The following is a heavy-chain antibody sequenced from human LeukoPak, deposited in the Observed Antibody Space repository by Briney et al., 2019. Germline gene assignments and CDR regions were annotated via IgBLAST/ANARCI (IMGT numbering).Heavy chain of an antibody. J-gene: IGHJ4*02. CDR1: GFTFNSYR. CDR2: ISSRSNSK. D-gene: IGHD2-21*02. V-gene: IGHV3-21*01. Sequence: GGSLRLSCTASGFTFNSYRMTWVRQAPGKGLEWVSSISSRSNSKYYADSVKGRVTISRDNAENSVSLQMNSLRDADTALYYCVRAGGDYPFDYWGQGALVTVSS. CDR3: VRAGGDYPFDY.